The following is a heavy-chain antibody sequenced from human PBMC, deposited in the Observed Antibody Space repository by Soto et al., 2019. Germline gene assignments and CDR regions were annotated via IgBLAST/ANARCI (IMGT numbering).Heavy chain of an antibody. V-gene: IGHV1-18*01. CDR2: ISAYNGNT. D-gene: IGHD3-16*01. Sequence: QVQLVQSGAEVKKPGASVKVSCKASGYTFTSYGISWVRQAPGQGLEWMGWISAYNGNTNYAQKHQGRVXXTXDXXTSTAYMELRSLRSDDTAVYYCATTFVPGGDAFDIWGQGTMVTVSS. CDR1: GYTFTSYG. J-gene: IGHJ3*02. CDR3: ATTFVPGGDAFDI.